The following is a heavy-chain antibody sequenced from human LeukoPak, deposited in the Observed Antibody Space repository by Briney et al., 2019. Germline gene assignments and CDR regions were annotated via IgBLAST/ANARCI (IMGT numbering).Heavy chain of an antibody. CDR3: AKSRSGSANWALQIFDN. CDR1: GFTFSSYS. V-gene: IGHV3-48*04. CDR2: ISSSSSTI. D-gene: IGHD1-1*01. J-gene: IGHJ4*02. Sequence: GGSLRLSCAASGFTFSSYSMNWVRQAPGKGLEWVSYISSSSSTIYYADSVKGRFTISRDNAKNSLYLQMNSLRAEDTAVYFCAKSRSGSANWALQIFDNWGQGTLVTVSS.